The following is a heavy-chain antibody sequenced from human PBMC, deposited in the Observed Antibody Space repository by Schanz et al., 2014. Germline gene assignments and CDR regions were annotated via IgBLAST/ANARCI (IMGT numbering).Heavy chain of an antibody. CDR1: GFTFSGYA. Sequence: EVQLLESGGGLVQPGGSLRLSCAASGFTFSGYAMSWVRQAPGKGLEWVSSISSGGRNISYADSLKGRFTISRDNARNSLYLQMNSLRAEDTAVYYCRLWFGELYYGMDVWGQGTTVTVSS. CDR2: ISSGGRNI. D-gene: IGHD3-10*01. CDR3: RLWFGELYYGMDV. V-gene: IGHV3-23*01. J-gene: IGHJ6*02.